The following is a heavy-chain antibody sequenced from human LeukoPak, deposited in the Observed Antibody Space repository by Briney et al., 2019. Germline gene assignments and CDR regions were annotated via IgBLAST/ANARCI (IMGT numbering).Heavy chain of an antibody. CDR1: GFTFSDYY. V-gene: IGHV3-11*01. CDR2: IGSSGSTI. J-gene: IGHJ4*02. CDR3: AREGVYYYDSSGQPNY. Sequence: GGSLRLSCAASGFTFSDYYMSWIRQAPGKGLEWVSYIGSSGSTIYYADSVKGRFTISRDNAKNSLYLQMNSLRAEDTAVYYCAREGVYYYDSSGQPNYWGQGTLVTVSS. D-gene: IGHD3-22*01.